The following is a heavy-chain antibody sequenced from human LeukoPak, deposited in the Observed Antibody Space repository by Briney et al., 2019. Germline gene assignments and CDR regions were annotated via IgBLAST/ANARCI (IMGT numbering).Heavy chain of an antibody. CDR3: SGTFRGY. CDR2: IKEDGSEK. V-gene: IGHV3-7*01. Sequence: GGSLRLSRAASGFTFSNYWMSWVRQAPGKGLEWVANIKEDGSEKYYVDSVKGRFTISRDNAKNSLYLQMNSLRAEDTAVYFCSGTFRGYWGQGTLVTVSS. D-gene: IGHD1-14*01. J-gene: IGHJ4*02. CDR1: GFTFSNYW.